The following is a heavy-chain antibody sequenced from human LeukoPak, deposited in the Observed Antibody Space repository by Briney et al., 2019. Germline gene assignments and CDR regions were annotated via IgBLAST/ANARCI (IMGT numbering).Heavy chain of an antibody. CDR1: GASISSYY. D-gene: IGHD6-19*01. CDR2: IYTSGSS. Sequence: KSSETLSLTCTVSGASISSYYWSWIRQPAGKGLEWIGRIYTSGSSNYNPSLKSRVTMSVDTSKNQFSLKLTSVTAADTAVYYCARDKAYSSYTTPFDSWGQGTLVTVSS. J-gene: IGHJ4*02. CDR3: ARDKAYSSYTTPFDS. V-gene: IGHV4-4*07.